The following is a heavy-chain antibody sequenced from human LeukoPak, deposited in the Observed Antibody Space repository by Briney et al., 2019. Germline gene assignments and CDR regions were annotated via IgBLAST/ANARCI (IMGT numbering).Heavy chain of an antibody. Sequence: PSETLSLTCTVSGGSISSGGYYWSWIRQHPGKGLEWIGYIYYSGSTYYNPSLKGRVFLSVDTSKNQFSLKVTSVTAADTAVYYCARDPFRYYYYYMDVWGKGTTVTVSS. CDR2: IYYSGST. CDR1: GGSISSGGYY. CDR3: ARDPFRYYYYYMDV. D-gene: IGHD3-16*01. J-gene: IGHJ6*03. V-gene: IGHV4-31*03.